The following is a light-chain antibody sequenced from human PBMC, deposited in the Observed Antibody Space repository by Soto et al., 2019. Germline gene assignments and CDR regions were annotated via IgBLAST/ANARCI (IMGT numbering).Light chain of an antibody. CDR2: EVS. V-gene: IGLV2-8*01. J-gene: IGLJ1*01. CDR3: TSYAGSYTYV. Sequence: QSALTQPPSASGSPGQSVTISCTGTSSDVGGYNYVSWYQQHPGKAPKLIISEVSKRPSGVPDRFSGSKSGNTASLTVSGLQAEDEADYYCTSYAGSYTYVFGTGTKVTVL. CDR1: SSDVGGYNY.